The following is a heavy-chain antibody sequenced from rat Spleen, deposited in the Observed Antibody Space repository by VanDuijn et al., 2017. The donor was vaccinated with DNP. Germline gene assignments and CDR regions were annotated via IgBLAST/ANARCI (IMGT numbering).Heavy chain of an antibody. Sequence: EVQLQESGSGLVKPSQSLSLTCSVTGYSITSNYWGWIRQFPGNKMEYIGHISYSGRTDYNPSLKSRISITRDTSKSHFFLQLISVTTEDTATYYCARWTRYFDYWGQGVMVTVSS. J-gene: IGHJ2*01. V-gene: IGHV3-1*01. CDR1: GYSITSNY. CDR3: ARWTRYFDY. CDR2: ISYSGRT. D-gene: IGHD1-7*01.